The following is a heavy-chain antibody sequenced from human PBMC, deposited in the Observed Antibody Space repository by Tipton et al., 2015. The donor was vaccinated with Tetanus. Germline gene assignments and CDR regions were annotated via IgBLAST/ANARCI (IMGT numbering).Heavy chain of an antibody. Sequence: FTISRDDSKSIAYLQMNSLKTEDTAVYYCTRGLASSAAFDIWGQGTMVTVSS. V-gene: IGHV3-49*02. CDR3: TRGLASSAAFDI. D-gene: IGHD2-2*01. J-gene: IGHJ3*02.